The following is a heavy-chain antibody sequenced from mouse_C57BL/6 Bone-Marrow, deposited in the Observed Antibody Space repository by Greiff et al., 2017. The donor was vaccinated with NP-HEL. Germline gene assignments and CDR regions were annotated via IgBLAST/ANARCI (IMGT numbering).Heavy chain of an antibody. CDR1: GFSLTSYA. Sequence: VMLVESGPGLVAPSQSLSITCTVSGFSLTSYAISWVRQPPGKGLEWLGVIWTGGGTNYNSALKSRLSISKDNSKSQVFLKMNSLQTDDTARYYCARNKDLLPYYFDYWGQGTTLTVSS. D-gene: IGHD2-1*01. CDR2: IWTGGGT. J-gene: IGHJ2*01. V-gene: IGHV2-9-1*01. CDR3: ARNKDLLPYYFDY.